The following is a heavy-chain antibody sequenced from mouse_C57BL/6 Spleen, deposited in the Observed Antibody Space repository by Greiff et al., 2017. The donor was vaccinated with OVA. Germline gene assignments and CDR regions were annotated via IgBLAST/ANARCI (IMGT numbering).Heavy chain of an antibody. Sequence: VQLQQSGAELVRPGASVTLSCKASGYTFTDYEMHWVKQTPVHGLEWIGAIDPETGGTAYNQKFKGKAILTADKSSSPAYMELRSLTSADSAVYFSTPSWCAYWGQGTLVTVSA. J-gene: IGHJ3*01. V-gene: IGHV1-15*01. CDR2: IDPETGGT. CDR1: GYTFTDYE. CDR3: TPSWCAY.